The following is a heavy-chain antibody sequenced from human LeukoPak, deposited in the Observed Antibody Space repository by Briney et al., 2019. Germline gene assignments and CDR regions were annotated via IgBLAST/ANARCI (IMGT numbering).Heavy chain of an antibody. CDR1: GYTFTSYG. J-gene: IGHJ6*02. CDR2: ISAYNGNT. CDR3: ARSAYSSSWYSIYGMDV. Sequence: ASVKVSCKASGYTFTSYGISWVRQAPGQGLEWMGWISAYNGNTNYAQKLQGRVTMTTDTSTSTAYMELRSLGSDDTAVYYCARSAYSSSWYSIYGMDVWGQGTTVTVS. D-gene: IGHD6-13*01. V-gene: IGHV1-18*01.